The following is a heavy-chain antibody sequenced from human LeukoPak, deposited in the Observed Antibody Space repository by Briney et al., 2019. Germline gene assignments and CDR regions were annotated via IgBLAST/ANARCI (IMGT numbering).Heavy chain of an antibody. Sequence: SVKVSCKASGGTFSSYAISWVRQAPGQGLEWMGGIIPIFGTANYAQKFQGRVTITADESTSTAYMELSSLRSEDTAVYYCARGHDGDYYYYYYMDVWGKGTTVTVSS. V-gene: IGHV1-69*13. J-gene: IGHJ6*03. CDR1: GGTFSSYA. D-gene: IGHD3-16*01. CDR3: ARGHDGDYYYYYYMDV. CDR2: IIPIFGTA.